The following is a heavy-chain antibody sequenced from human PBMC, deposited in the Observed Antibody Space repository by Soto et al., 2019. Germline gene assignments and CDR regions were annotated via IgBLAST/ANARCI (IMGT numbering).Heavy chain of an antibody. CDR3: AGPNLRFLEWLSDPYYYYGMDV. D-gene: IGHD3-3*01. CDR1: GYTFTSYG. J-gene: IGHJ6*02. CDR2: ISAYNGNT. V-gene: IGHV1-18*01. Sequence: ASVKVSCKASGYTFTSYGISWVRQAPGQGLEWMGWISAYNGNTNYAQKLQGRVTMTTDTSTSTACMELRSLRSDDTAVYYCAGPNLRFLEWLSDPYYYYGMDVWGQGTTVTVSS.